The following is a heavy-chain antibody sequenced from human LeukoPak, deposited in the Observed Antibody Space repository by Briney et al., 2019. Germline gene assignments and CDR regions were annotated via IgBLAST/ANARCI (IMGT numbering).Heavy chain of an antibody. CDR1: GFTFSSYA. Sequence: GGSLRLFCAASGFTFSSYAMTWVRQAPGKGLEWVSAISGSGGSTYYADSVKGRFTISRDNSKNTLYLQMNSLSAEDTAVYYCAKWNYYGSRSYYGFDYWGQGTLVTVSS. CDR3: AKWNYYGSRSYYGFDY. D-gene: IGHD3-10*01. J-gene: IGHJ4*02. CDR2: ISGSGGST. V-gene: IGHV3-23*01.